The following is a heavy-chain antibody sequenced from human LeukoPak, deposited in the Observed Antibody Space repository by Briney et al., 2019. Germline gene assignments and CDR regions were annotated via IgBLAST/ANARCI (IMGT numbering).Heavy chain of an antibody. CDR2: LNWNSGGI. D-gene: IGHD3-10*02. J-gene: IGHJ6*04. CDR1: GFTFSSYA. CDR3: AELGITMIGGV. Sequence: PGGSLRLSCAASGFTFSSYAMSWVRQAPGKGLEWVSGLNWNSGGIVYADSVKGRFTISRDNAKGSLYLQMNSLRAEDTAVYYCAELGITMIGGVWGKGTTVTISS. V-gene: IGHV3-23*01.